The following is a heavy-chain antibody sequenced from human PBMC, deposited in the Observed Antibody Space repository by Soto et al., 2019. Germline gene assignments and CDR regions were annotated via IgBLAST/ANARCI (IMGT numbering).Heavy chain of an antibody. CDR3: ARTAATGKYYYGVDV. J-gene: IGHJ6*02. CDR2: IYPGDSDT. V-gene: IGHV5-51*01. CDR1: GYSFTSYW. Sequence: EVQLVQSGAEVKKPGESLKISCKGSGYSFTSYWIGWVRQMPGKGLEWVGIIYPGDSDTRYSPSFQGQVTISADKSISTAYLQWSSLKASDTAMYYCARTAATGKYYYGVDVWGQGTTVTVSS. D-gene: IGHD6-13*01.